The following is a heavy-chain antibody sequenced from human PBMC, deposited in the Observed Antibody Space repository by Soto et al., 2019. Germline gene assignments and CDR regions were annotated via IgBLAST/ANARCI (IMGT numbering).Heavy chain of an antibody. CDR2: ISGSGGST. CDR3: AKYRALHGEIDY. CDR1: GFTFSSYA. Sequence: GSLRLSCAASGFTFSSYAMSWVRQAPGKGLEWVSAISGSGGSTYYADSVKGRFTISRDNSKNTLYLQMNSLRAEDTAVYYCAKYRALHGEIDYWGQGTLVTVSS. J-gene: IGHJ4*02. D-gene: IGHD2-21*01. V-gene: IGHV3-23*01.